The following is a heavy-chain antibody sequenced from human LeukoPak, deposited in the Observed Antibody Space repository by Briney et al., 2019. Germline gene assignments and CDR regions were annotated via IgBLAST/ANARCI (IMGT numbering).Heavy chain of an antibody. V-gene: IGHV3-23*01. CDR3: ARASSDRRTAHFDY. J-gene: IGHJ4*02. Sequence: GGSLRLSCAALGFTFSNYGMNWVRQAPGKGLEWVSSIGGSGGNTNYGDSVKGRFTISRDNSKNTLYLQMNSLRADDTAVYYCARASSDRRTAHFDYWGQGTLVAVSS. CDR1: GFTFSNYG. CDR2: IGGSGGNT. D-gene: IGHD3-22*01.